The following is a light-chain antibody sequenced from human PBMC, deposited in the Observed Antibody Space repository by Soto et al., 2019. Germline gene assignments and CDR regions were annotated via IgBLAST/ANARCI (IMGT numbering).Light chain of an antibody. J-gene: IGKJ2*01. CDR3: QQYGSSPPYT. V-gene: IGKV3-20*01. CDR1: HSVSSTY. CDR2: GAS. Sequence: EIVLTQSPGTLSLSPGEGATLSCRASHSVSSTYFAWYQQKPGQAPRLLIYGASSRATGIPDRFRGSWCETDFILIISRLEPEDDAVDYCQQYGSSPPYTFGQGTKLEIK.